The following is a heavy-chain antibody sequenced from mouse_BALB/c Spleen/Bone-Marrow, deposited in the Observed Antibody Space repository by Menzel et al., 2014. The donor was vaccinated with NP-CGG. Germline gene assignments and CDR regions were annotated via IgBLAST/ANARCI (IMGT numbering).Heavy chain of an antibody. CDR1: GYSFTPYT. CDR3: ARYYRYDFDY. D-gene: IGHD2-14*01. V-gene: IGHV1-18*01. J-gene: IGHJ2*01. CDR2: INPYNGGT. Sequence: VPIQEYGPALAKPGASLNISCKASGYSFTPYTMNWVKQSHGQNLEWIGLINPYNGGTSYNQKFKGKATLTVEKSSSTAYKELLSLTSEDSAGYYCARYYRYDFDYCGQGTTLTGSS.